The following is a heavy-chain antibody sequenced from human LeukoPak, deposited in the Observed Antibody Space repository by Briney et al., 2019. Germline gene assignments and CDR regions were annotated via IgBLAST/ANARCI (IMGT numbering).Heavy chain of an antibody. CDR1: GFTFSSYA. V-gene: IGHV3-23*01. CDR3: AKVGPRGPILSWFDP. D-gene: IGHD2-21*01. CDR2: ISGSGGST. J-gene: IGHJ5*02. Sequence: SGASLRLSCAASGFTFSSYAMTWVRQAPGKGLEWVSAISGSGGSTYYADSVKGRFTISRDNSKNTLYLQMNSLRAEDTAVYYCAKVGPRGPILSWFDPWGQGTLVTVSS.